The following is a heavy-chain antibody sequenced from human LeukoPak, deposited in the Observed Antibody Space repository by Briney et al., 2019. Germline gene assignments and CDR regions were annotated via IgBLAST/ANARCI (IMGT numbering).Heavy chain of an antibody. Sequence: SETLSLTCTVSGGSISSSSYYWAWIRQPPGKGLEWIGSIYYTGSTYYNPSLKSRVTMSVDTSKNQFSLKLSSVTAADTAVYYCARGPGTISVFDYWGQGTLVTVSS. J-gene: IGHJ4*02. D-gene: IGHD4-17*01. CDR1: GGSISSSSYY. CDR3: ARGPGTISVFDY. V-gene: IGHV4-39*01. CDR2: IYYTGST.